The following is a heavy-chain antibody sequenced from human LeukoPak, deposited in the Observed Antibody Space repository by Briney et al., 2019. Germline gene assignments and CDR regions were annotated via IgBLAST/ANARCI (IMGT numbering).Heavy chain of an antibody. J-gene: IGHJ5*02. V-gene: IGHV4-59*01. Sequence: PSETLSLTCTVSSGSINSYYWSWIRQPPGKGLEWIGYIYYSGSTNYNPSLKSRFTISVDTSKNQFSLKMSSVTAADTAVYYCARARDGHINNWFDPWGQGTLVTVSS. CDR1: SGSINSYY. CDR2: IYYSGST. D-gene: IGHD5-24*01. CDR3: ARARDGHINNWFDP.